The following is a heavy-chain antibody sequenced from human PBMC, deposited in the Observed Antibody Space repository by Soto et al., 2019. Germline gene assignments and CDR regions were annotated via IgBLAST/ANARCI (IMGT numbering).Heavy chain of an antibody. D-gene: IGHD5-12*01. CDR3: AKAFSGYANWFDT. V-gene: IGHV3-23*01. CDR1: GFAFRNYA. CDR2: ISSSGGSA. J-gene: IGHJ5*02. Sequence: EVLVLESGGGLVQPGGSLRLSCSGSGFAFRNYAMTWVRQAPGKGLEWVSGISSSGGSAFYADSVKGRFTLSRDNSENTLYLQMRSLRAEDTDLYYCAKAFSGYANWFDTWGQGTVVAVS.